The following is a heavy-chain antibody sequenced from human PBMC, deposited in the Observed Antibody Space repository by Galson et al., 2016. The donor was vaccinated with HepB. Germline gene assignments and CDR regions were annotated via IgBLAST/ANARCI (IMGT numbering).Heavy chain of an antibody. J-gene: IGHJ4*02. CDR2: ISGSGGTT. V-gene: IGHV3-23*01. D-gene: IGHD4-23*01. CDR3: AKTLYGGNSD. Sequence: SLRLSCAASGFTFSTYAMSWVRQAPGKGLECVSGISGSGGTTSYADSVKGRYTISRDNSKNTLFLQMNRLRAEDTAVYYCAKTLYGGNSDWGQGTLVTVSS. CDR1: GFTFSTYA.